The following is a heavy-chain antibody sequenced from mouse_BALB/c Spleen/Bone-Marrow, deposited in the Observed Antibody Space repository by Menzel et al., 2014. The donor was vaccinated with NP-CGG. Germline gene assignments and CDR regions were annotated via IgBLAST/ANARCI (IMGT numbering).Heavy chain of an antibody. J-gene: IGHJ3*01. Sequence: EVKLVESGGGLVQPGGSLKLSCAASGFTFSSYTMSWVRQTPEKRLDWVAYISNGGGSTYYPDTVKGRFTISRDNAKXTLHLQMSSLKSEDTAMYYCARGNGFAYWGQGTLVTVSA. CDR1: GFTFSSYT. CDR2: ISNGGGST. V-gene: IGHV5-12-2*01. CDR3: ARGNGFAY.